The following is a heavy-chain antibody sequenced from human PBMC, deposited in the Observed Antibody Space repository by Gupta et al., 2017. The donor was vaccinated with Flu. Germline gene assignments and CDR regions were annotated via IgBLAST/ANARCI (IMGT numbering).Heavy chain of an antibody. CDR3: ARGLVVNMDV. Sequence: WVRQAPGKGLEYVSVISSDGGSTDFANSVKGRFTISRDNSKNTLYLQMGSLRGEDVAVSFCARGLVVNMDVWGKGTTVTVSS. J-gene: IGHJ6*03. V-gene: IGHV3-64*01. CDR2: ISSDGGST. D-gene: IGHD2-2*01.